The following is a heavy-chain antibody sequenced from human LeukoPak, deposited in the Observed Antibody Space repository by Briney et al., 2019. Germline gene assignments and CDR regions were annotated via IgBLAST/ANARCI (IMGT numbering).Heavy chain of an antibody. CDR3: ARGWVVRGARGAFDI. D-gene: IGHD3-10*01. J-gene: IGHJ3*02. V-gene: IGHV4-59*01. CDR1: GGSISSYY. CDR2: IYYSGGT. Sequence: SETLSLTCTVSGGSISSYYWSWIRQPPGKGLEWIGYIYYSGGTNYNPSLKSRVTISVDTSKNQFSLKLSSVTAADTAVYYCARGWVVRGARGAFDIWGQGTMVTVSS.